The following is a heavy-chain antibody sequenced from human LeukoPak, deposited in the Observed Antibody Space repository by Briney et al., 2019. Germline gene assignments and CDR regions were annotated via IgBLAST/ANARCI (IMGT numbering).Heavy chain of an antibody. CDR3: ARVTYYGSGSFSYYYFDS. Sequence: GGSLRLSCAASGFTVSSNYMSWVCQAPGKGLEWVSVIYSGGSTYYADSVKGRFTISRDNSKNTLYLQMNSLRAEDTAVYYCARVTYYGSGSFSYYYFDSWGQGTLVTVSS. CDR2: IYSGGST. J-gene: IGHJ4*02. CDR1: GFTVSSNY. V-gene: IGHV3-53*01. D-gene: IGHD3-10*01.